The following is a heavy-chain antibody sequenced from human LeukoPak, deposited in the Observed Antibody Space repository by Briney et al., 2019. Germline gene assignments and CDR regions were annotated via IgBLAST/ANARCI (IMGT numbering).Heavy chain of an antibody. CDR1: GGXISSGSYW. CDR2: VYYSGST. V-gene: IGHV4-31*03. Sequence: SETLSLTCTVSGGXISSGSYWWSWIRQHPEKGLEWIGYVYYSGSTYYNPSLKSRVSISVDTSENRLSLTLTSLTAADTAVYYCARGHRSSSAYHCNAMDVWGQGTTVTVSS. D-gene: IGHD3-16*01. CDR3: ARGHRSSSAYHCNAMDV. J-gene: IGHJ6*02.